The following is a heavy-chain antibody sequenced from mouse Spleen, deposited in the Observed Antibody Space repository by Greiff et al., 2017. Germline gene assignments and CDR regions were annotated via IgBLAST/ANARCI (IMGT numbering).Heavy chain of an antibody. Sequence: QVQLQQPGAELVRPGSSVKLSCKASGYTFTSYWMHWVKQRPIQGLEWIGNIDPSDSETHYNQKFKDKATLTVDKSSSTAYMQLSSLTSEDSAVYYCARGGDYGSSPWYFDVWGTGTTVTVSS. CDR1: GYTFTSYW. D-gene: IGHD1-1*01. CDR3: ARGGDYGSSPWYFDV. J-gene: IGHJ1*03. V-gene: IGHV1-52*01. CDR2: IDPSDSET.